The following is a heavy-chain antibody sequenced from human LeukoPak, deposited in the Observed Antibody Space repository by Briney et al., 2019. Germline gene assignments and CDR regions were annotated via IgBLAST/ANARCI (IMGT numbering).Heavy chain of an antibody. CDR2: ISGSGGST. Sequence: PGGSLRLSCAASGFTFSSYAMSWVRQAPGKGLEWVSAISGSGGSTYYADSVKGRFTISRDNCKNTLYLQMNSLRAEDTAVYYCAGDIRGTRFSYYGMDVWGQGTTVTVS. CDR3: AGDIRGTRFSYYGMDV. D-gene: IGHD1-14*01. V-gene: IGHV3-23*01. J-gene: IGHJ6*02. CDR1: GFTFSSYA.